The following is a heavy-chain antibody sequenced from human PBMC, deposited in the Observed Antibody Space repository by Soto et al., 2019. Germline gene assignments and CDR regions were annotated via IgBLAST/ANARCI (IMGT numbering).Heavy chain of an antibody. CDR3: AKDLDGGYYYYGMDV. D-gene: IGHD2-15*01. CDR1: GFTFSSYG. J-gene: IGHJ6*02. Sequence: SLRLSCAASGFTFSSYGMHWVRQAPGKGLEWVAVISYDGSNKYYADSVKGRFTISRDNSKNTLYLQMNSLRAEDTAVYYCAKDLDGGYYYYGMDVWGQGTTVTVSS. V-gene: IGHV3-30*18. CDR2: ISYDGSNK.